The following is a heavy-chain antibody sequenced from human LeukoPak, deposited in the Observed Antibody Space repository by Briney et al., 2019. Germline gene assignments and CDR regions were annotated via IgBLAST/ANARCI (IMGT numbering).Heavy chain of an antibody. V-gene: IGHV3-48*01. J-gene: IGHJ4*02. CDR1: GFTFSIYG. Sequence: GGSLRLSCAASGFTFSIYGMHWVRQAPGKGLEWISYISSSSKTIYYAHSVRGRFTISRDNAKNSLYLQMNSLRAEDTAVYYCARPEKGGYYDSGAYDYRGQGTLVTVSS. CDR2: ISSSSKTI. D-gene: IGHD3-22*01. CDR3: ARPEKGGYYDSGAYDY.